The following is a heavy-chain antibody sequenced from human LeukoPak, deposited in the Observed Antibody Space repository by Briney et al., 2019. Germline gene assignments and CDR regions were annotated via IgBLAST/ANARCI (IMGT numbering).Heavy chain of an antibody. D-gene: IGHD6-13*01. CDR1: GYTFTNFD. J-gene: IGHJ4*02. CDR3: ATGSARQQLDRYYFDY. CDR2: MNPNTGNA. V-gene: IGHV1-8*03. Sequence: ASVKVSCKASGYTFTNFDINWVRQATGQGLEWMGWMNPNTGNAGYAQKFQDRVTITWDASRSTAYMDLSSLRSEDTAVYYCATGSARQQLDRYYFDYWGQGTLVTVSS.